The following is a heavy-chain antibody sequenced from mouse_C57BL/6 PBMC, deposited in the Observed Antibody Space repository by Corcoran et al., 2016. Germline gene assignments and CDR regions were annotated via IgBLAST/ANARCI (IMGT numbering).Heavy chain of an antibody. D-gene: IGHD1-1*01. V-gene: IGHV8-12*01. J-gene: IGHJ4*01. CDR1: GFSLSTSGMG. CDR2: IYWDDDK. Sequence: QVTLKESSPGILQSSQNLSMTCSFSGFSLSTSGMGVSWIRQPSGKGLEWLAHIYWDDDKRYNPSLKSRLTISKDTSRNQVFLKITSVDTADTATYYCAYYGEDAMDYWGQGSSVTVSS. CDR3: AYYGEDAMDY.